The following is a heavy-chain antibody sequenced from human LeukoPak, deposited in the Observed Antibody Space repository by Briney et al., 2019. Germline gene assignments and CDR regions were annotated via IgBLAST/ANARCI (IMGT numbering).Heavy chain of an antibody. D-gene: IGHD3-3*01. CDR3: AKDRAGYYFRYYYGMDV. Sequence: GGSLRLSCAASGFTFSSYGMHWVRQAPGKGLEWVAVISYDGSNKYYADSVKGRFTISRDNSKNTLYLQMNSLRAEDTAVYYCAKDRAGYYFRYYYGMDVWGQGTTVTVSS. J-gene: IGHJ6*02. CDR2: ISYDGSNK. CDR1: GFTFSSYG. V-gene: IGHV3-30*18.